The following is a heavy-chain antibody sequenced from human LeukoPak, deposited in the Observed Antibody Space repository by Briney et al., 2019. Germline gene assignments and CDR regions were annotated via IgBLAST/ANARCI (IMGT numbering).Heavy chain of an antibody. CDR3: ARLLGDCPPNDY. Sequence: PGGSLRLSCAASGVTFSNYSMNWVRQAPGKGLEWVSSISSSSSYIYYADSVKGRFTISRENAKNSLYLQINSLRAEDTAVYYCARLLGDCPPNDYWGQGTLVTVSS. V-gene: IGHV3-21*01. CDR1: GVTFSNYS. CDR2: ISSSSSYI. D-gene: IGHD2-21*02. J-gene: IGHJ4*02.